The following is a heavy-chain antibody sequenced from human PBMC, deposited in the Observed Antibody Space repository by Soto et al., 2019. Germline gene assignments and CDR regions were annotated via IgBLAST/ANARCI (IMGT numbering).Heavy chain of an antibody. CDR3: ATDLYYDFWSGYYA. CDR1: GYTLTELS. CDR2: FDPEDGET. J-gene: IGHJ5*02. V-gene: IGHV1-24*01. Sequence: ASVKVSCKVSGYTLTELSMHWVRQAPGKGLEWMGGFDPEDGETIYAQKFQGRVTMTEDTSTDTAYMELSSLRSEDTAVYYCATDLYYDFWSGYYAWGQGTLVTVS. D-gene: IGHD3-3*01.